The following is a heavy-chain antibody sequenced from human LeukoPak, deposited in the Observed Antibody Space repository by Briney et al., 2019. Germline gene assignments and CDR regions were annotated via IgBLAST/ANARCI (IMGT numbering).Heavy chain of an antibody. V-gene: IGHV1-18*01. Sequence: ASVKVSCKTPGYTFTIYGISWVRQAPGQGLEWMGWISAYNANTNYAQKFQGRVTMTTDTSTSTAYMELRSLRSDDTAVYYCAKTLGGIIVNYIDYWGQGTLVTVSS. CDR2: ISAYNANT. D-gene: IGHD3-16*02. J-gene: IGHJ4*02. CDR1: GYTFTIYG. CDR3: AKTLGGIIVNYIDY.